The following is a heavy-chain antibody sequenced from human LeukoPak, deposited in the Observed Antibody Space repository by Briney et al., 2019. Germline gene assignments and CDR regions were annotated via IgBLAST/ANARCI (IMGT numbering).Heavy chain of an antibody. J-gene: IGHJ5*02. CDR3: AREAPQIMWSGYSGYNWFDA. D-gene: IGHD3-3*01. Sequence: PGGSLRLSCAASGFTFSSYEVNWVRQAPGKGLEWVSYISSSGSTIYYADSVKGRFTISRDNAKNSLYLQMNSLRAEDTAVYYCAREAPQIMWSGYSGYNWFDAWGQGTLVTVSS. CDR2: ISSSGSTI. CDR1: GFTFSSYE. V-gene: IGHV3-48*03.